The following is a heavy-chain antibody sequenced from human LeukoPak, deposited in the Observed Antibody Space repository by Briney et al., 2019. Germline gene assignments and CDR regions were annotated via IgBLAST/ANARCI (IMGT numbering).Heavy chain of an antibody. V-gene: IGHV1-8*01. J-gene: IGHJ4*02. D-gene: IGHD6-13*01. CDR2: MNPKSGNT. CDR1: GYTFSSYD. CDR3: ARGTPESSSSDY. Sequence: ASVKVSCTASGYTFSSYDINWVRQATGQGLEWMGWMNPKSGNTGYAQKFQGRVTMTRNSSISTAYMELSSLRSEDAAVYYCARGTPESSSSDYWGQGTLVTVSS.